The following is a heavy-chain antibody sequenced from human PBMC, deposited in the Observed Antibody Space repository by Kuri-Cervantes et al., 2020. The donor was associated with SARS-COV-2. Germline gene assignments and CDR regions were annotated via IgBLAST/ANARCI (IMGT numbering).Heavy chain of an antibody. CDR3: ARGALSGEDCSSTSCDAFDI. Sequence: GGSLRPSCTVSGGSISSGGYYWSWVRQAPGKGLEWVAVISYDGSNKYYADSVKGRFTISRDNSKNTLYLQMNSLRAEDTAVYYCARGALSGEDCSSTSCDAFDIWGQGTMVTVSS. V-gene: IGHV3-30-3*01. D-gene: IGHD2-2*01. J-gene: IGHJ3*02. CDR2: ISYDGSNK. CDR1: GGSISSGG.